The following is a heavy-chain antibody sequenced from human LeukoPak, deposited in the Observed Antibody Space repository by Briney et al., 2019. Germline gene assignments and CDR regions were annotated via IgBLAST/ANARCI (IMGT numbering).Heavy chain of an antibody. CDR3: AKDIVGATSFDY. CDR1: GFTFSNYW. D-gene: IGHD1-26*01. CDR2: IKYDGSAT. Sequence: GGSLRLSCAASGFTFSNYWMHWIRQVPGKGLVWVSHIKYDGSATNYADSVKGRFTISRDNAKNTLYLQMNSLRAEDTAVYYCAKDIVGATSFDYWGQGTLVTVSS. V-gene: IGHV3-74*01. J-gene: IGHJ4*02.